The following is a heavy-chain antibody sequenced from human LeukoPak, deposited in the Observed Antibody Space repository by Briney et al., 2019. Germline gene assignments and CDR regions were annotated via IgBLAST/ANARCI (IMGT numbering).Heavy chain of an antibody. CDR1: GSTFISYD. J-gene: IGHJ3*01. CDR3: AREGFDV. CDR2: MNPNSGNT. Sequence: ASVKVSCKASGSTFISYDINWVRQATGRGLEWMAYMNPNSGNTGYAQTFQGRVTITWNTSIDTAYMELSSLRSDDTALYYCAREGFDVWGQGTVVTVSS. V-gene: IGHV1-8*03.